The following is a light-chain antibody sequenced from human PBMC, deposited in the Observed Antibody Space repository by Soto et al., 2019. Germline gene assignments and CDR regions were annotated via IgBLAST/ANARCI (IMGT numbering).Light chain of an antibody. J-gene: IGKJ3*01. CDR3: HQRITCPFT. CDR1: QSISSY. Sequence: EIVLTQSPATLSLSPGEIATLSCRASQSISSYLAWYQQKPDQAPRLLIYDASNRATGIPARFSGSGSGTDCPLTISRLEPEDLAVYSCHQRITCPFTFGPGPKVDIK. V-gene: IGKV3-11*01. CDR2: DAS.